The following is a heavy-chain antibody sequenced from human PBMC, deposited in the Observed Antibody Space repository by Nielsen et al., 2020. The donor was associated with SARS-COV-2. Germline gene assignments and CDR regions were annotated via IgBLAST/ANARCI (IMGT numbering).Heavy chain of an antibody. Sequence: ASVKVSCKASGYTFTGYYMHWVRQAPGQGLEWMGRINPNSGGTNYAQKFQGRVTMTRDTSISTAYMELSRLRSDDTAVYYCARGRDTITIFGVARGGFFDYWGQGTLVTVSS. V-gene: IGHV1-2*06. J-gene: IGHJ4*02. CDR3: ARGRDTITIFGVARGGFFDY. CDR1: GYTFTGYY. CDR2: INPNSGGT. D-gene: IGHD3-3*01.